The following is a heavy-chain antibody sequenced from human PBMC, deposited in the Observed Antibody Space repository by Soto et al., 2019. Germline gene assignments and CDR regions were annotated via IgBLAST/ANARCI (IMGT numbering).Heavy chain of an antibody. D-gene: IGHD4-4*01. Sequence: QLQLVQSGTELKKPGASVKVSCKASGYTFTNYGITWVRQAPGQGLEWMGWINADYGNTNYEQKFQGRVTMTTATSTNTDYMELRSLRSDDPAVSYCARKSLSNFNWFDPWGQGTLVTVPS. CDR1: GYTFTNYG. V-gene: IGHV1-18*04. J-gene: IGHJ5*02. CDR2: INADYGNT. CDR3: ARKSLSNFNWFDP.